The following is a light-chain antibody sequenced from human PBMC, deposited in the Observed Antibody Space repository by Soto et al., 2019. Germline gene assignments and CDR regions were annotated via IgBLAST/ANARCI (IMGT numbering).Light chain of an antibody. CDR1: RGVSIN. V-gene: IGKV3-15*01. CDR3: QQYDNWPQT. J-gene: IGKJ2*01. CDR2: DAS. Sequence: EIVMTQSPGTLSVSPGERATLSCRASRGVSINLAWFQQTPGQPPRLLIYDASTRATGVPARFSGGGSGTEFTLTIIRLQSEDFGIYYCQQYDNWPQTFGQWTKLEI.